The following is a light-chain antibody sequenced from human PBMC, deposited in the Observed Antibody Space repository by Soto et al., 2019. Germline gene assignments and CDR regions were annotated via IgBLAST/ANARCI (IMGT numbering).Light chain of an antibody. CDR1: QSAGNF. CDR3: QQHNQWPIT. V-gene: IGKV3D-15*01. Sequence: EIVTTQPPTTLSVSPGETASLSWRASQSAGNFLAWYQQKPGQAPRLLIYYISTRATGIPARFSGSGSGTEFTLTINSLQSEDSAVYYCQQHNQWPITFGQGTRLEI. CDR2: YIS. J-gene: IGKJ5*01.